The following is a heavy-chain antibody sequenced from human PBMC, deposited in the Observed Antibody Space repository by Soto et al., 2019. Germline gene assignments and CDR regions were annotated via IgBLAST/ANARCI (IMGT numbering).Heavy chain of an antibody. D-gene: IGHD3-16*02. CDR1: NGSLRSYY. V-gene: IGHV4-59*01. J-gene: IGHJ5*02. Sequence: PSEILPLTCTDSNGSLRSYYWSCIRQPPGKGLEWIGYIYYNGNTKYNPSLKSRVSISLGTSKNQFSLRLTSVTAADTAVYYCARVPAIGGVIYHWFDPWGQGTLVTVSS. CDR3: ARVPAIGGVIYHWFDP. CDR2: IYYNGNT.